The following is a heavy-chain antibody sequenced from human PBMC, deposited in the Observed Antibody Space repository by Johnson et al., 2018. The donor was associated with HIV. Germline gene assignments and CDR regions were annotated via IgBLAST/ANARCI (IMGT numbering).Heavy chain of an antibody. Sequence: QVQLVESGGGVVQPGRSLRLSCAASGCTLRSYGMHRVRQAPGKGLEWVAVISYDGSNKYFADSVKGRFTISRDNSKNTLYLQMNNLRAEDTAVYYCARDPLTLTTTLDAFDLWGQGTMVTVSS. CDR3: ARDPLTLTTTLDAFDL. D-gene: IGHD4-17*01. J-gene: IGHJ3*01. CDR2: ISYDGSNK. CDR1: GCTLRSYG. V-gene: IGHV3-30*19.